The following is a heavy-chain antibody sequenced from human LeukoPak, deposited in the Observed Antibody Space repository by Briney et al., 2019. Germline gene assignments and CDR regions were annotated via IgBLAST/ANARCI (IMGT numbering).Heavy chain of an antibody. D-gene: IGHD4-17*01. CDR1: GFTFSSYE. J-gene: IGHJ4*02. CDR3: ARTNDYGDQFDY. CDR2: ISSSGSTI. Sequence: SLRXXCAASGFTFSSYEMNWVRQAPGKGLEGVSYISSSGSTIYYADSVKGRFTISRDNAKNSLYLQMNSLRAEDTAVYYCARTNDYGDQFDYWGQGTLVTVSS. V-gene: IGHV3-48*03.